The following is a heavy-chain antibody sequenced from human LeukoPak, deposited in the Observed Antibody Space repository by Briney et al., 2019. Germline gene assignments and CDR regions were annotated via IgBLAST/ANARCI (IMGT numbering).Heavy chain of an antibody. CDR3: ARQDTAMVLYYYGMDV. V-gene: IGHV3-21*04. Sequence: GGSLRLSCAASGFSFSNYNMNWVRQAPGKGLEWVSFISSSSSYIYYADSVRGRFTISRDNAKNSLYLQMNSLRSEDTAVYYCARQDTAMVLYYYGMDVWGQGTTVTISS. D-gene: IGHD5-18*01. CDR2: ISSSSSYI. J-gene: IGHJ6*02. CDR1: GFSFSNYN.